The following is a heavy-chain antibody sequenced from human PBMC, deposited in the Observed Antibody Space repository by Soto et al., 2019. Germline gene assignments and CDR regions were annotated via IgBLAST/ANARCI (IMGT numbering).Heavy chain of an antibody. J-gene: IGHJ4*02. CDR1: GFTFGNYW. CDR3: ARGGLEPFDH. Sequence: EVQLVESGGGLVQPGGSLRLSCAASGFTFGNYWMHWVRQAPGKGLVWVSRISDYGRINYADSVKDRFIISRDDARSELDLQLNDLRVEDTATYYCARGGLEPFDHWGQGALVTVSS. D-gene: IGHD1-1*01. CDR2: ISDYGRI. V-gene: IGHV3-74*01.